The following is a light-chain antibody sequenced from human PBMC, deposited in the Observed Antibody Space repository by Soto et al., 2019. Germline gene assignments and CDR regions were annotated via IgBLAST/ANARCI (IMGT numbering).Light chain of an antibody. J-gene: IGLJ2*01. Sequence: SVLTQPPSVSGAPGQRITISCTGSSSNIGAGYPIHWYQQLPGTAPRLLIFGNTIRPSGVPARFSGSRSGLAITGLQAEDEADYYCQSYDSSLSGYVFGGGTKLTVL. CDR3: QSYDSSLSGYV. V-gene: IGLV1-40*01. CDR1: SSNIGAGYP. CDR2: GNT.